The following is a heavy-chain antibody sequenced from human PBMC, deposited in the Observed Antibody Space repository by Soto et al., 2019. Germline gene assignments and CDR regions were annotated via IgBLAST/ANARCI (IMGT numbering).Heavy chain of an antibody. J-gene: IGHJ6*02. D-gene: IGHD2-2*01. V-gene: IGHV1-58*02. Sequence: GASVKVSCKASGYTFTSYAMQWVRQARGQRLEWIGWIVVGSGNTNYAQKFQERVTITRDMSTSTAYMELSSLRSEDTAVYYCAATTRSYCISTSCYVAYYYYGMDVWGQGTTVTVSS. CDR2: IVVGSGNT. CDR1: GYTFTSYA. CDR3: AATTRSYCISTSCYVAYYYYGMDV.